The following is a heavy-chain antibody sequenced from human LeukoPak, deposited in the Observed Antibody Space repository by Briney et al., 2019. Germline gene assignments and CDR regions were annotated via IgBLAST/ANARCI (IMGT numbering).Heavy chain of an antibody. Sequence: GGSLRLSCAASGFTFDDYAMHWVRQAPGKGLEWVAGTSWNSGTIAYGDSVRGRFTISRDNAKDSLWLQMNSLRAEDMALYYCAKDSRPRFDTSGWYSFDYWGQGTLVTVSS. CDR3: AKDSRPRFDTSGWYSFDY. V-gene: IGHV3-9*03. D-gene: IGHD6-19*01. CDR2: TSWNSGTI. CDR1: GFTFDDYA. J-gene: IGHJ4*02.